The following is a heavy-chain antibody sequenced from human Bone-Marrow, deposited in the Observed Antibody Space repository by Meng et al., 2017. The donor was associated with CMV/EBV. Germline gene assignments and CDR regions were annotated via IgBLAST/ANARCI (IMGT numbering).Heavy chain of an antibody. J-gene: IGHJ4*02. D-gene: IGHD1/OR15-1a*01. CDR1: GFTFSTYW. CDR2: INKDGSEK. V-gene: IGHV3-7*01. Sequence: GESLKISCAASGFTFSTYWMTWVRQAPGKGLEWVGNINKDGSEKNYVDSVKGRFTISRDNAKNSLYLQMNSLRVEDTAVYYCARDCRGEQLFDYWGQGTLVTVSS. CDR3: ARDCRGEQLFDY.